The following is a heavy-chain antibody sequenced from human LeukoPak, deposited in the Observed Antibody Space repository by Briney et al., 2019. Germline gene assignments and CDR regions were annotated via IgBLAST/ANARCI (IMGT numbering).Heavy chain of an antibody. V-gene: IGHV3-30*02. D-gene: IGHD2-21*02. CDR1: GYTFTSYG. J-gene: IGHJ4*02. CDR2: IRNDGSNK. Sequence: SCKASGYTFTSYGISWVRQAPGKGLEWVTFIRNDGSNKYYADSVKGRFTISRDNSKNTLYLQMNTLRAEDTAVYYCAKGVKHIVVVTAQHYFDYWGQGTLVTVSS. CDR3: AKGVKHIVVVTAQHYFDY.